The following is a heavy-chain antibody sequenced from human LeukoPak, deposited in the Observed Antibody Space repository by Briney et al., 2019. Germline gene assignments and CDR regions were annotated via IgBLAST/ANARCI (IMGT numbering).Heavy chain of an antibody. Sequence: SETLSLTCAVYGGSFSGYYRSWIRQPPGKGLEWIGEINHSGSTNYNPSLKSRVTISVDTSKNQFSLKLSSVTAADTAVYYCARVYYDILTGYYTWIDYWGQGTLVTVSS. D-gene: IGHD3-9*01. V-gene: IGHV4-34*01. CDR2: INHSGST. J-gene: IGHJ4*02. CDR3: ARVYYDILTGYYTWIDY. CDR1: GGSFSGYY.